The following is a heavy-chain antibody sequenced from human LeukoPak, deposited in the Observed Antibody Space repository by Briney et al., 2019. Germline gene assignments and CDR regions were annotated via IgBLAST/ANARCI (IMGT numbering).Heavy chain of an antibody. Sequence: GGSLRLSCAASGFTFSSYGMHWVRQAPGKGLEWVAVIWYDGSNKYYADSVKGRFTISRDNSKNTLYLQMNSLRAEDTAVYYCAREGLNDAFDIWGQGTMVTVSS. J-gene: IGHJ3*02. V-gene: IGHV3-33*01. CDR2: IWYDGSNK. CDR1: GFTFSSYG. CDR3: AREGLNDAFDI.